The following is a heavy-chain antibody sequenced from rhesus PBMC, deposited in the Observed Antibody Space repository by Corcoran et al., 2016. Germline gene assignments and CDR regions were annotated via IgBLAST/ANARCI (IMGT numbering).Heavy chain of an antibody. D-gene: IGHD6-13*01. J-gene: IGHJ4*01. CDR3: AKSYSSWYYFDY. V-gene: IGHV3S25*01. CDR1: GFTFRSYW. CDR2: INSGGGST. Sequence: EVQLVESGGGLAKPGGSLRLSCAASGFTFRSYWMTWVRPAPGKGLEWVSAINSGGGSTYYADSVKGRFTISRDNSKNTLSLQMNSLRAEDTAVYYCAKSYSSWYYFDYWGQGVLVTVSS.